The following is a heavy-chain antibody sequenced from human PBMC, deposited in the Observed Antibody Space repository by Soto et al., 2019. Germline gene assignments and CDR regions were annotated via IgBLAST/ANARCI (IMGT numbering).Heavy chain of an antibody. Sequence: ASVKVSCKASGYTFTGYYMHWVRQAPGQGLEWMGWINPNSGGTNYAQKFQGRVTMTRDTSISTAYMELSRLRSDDTAVYYCARDPRIAARPASYYYYGMDVWGQGTTVTVSS. J-gene: IGHJ6*02. CDR3: ARDPRIAARPASYYYYGMDV. CDR2: INPNSGGT. V-gene: IGHV1-2*02. D-gene: IGHD6-6*01. CDR1: GYTFTGYY.